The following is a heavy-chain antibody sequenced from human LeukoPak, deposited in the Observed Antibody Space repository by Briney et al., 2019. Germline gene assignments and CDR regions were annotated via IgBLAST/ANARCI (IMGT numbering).Heavy chain of an antibody. D-gene: IGHD4-17*01. J-gene: IGHJ4*02. CDR3: ATFASTARSFDY. CDR2: IKQHGSEQ. V-gene: IGHV3-7*02. CDR1: GFTFSSYW. Sequence: PGGSLRLSCAASGFTFSSYWMSWVRQAPGRGLEWVANIKQHGSEQYYVDSVKGRFTISRDNAKNSLYLQMDSLRAEDTAVYYCATFASTARSFDYWGQGTLVTVSP.